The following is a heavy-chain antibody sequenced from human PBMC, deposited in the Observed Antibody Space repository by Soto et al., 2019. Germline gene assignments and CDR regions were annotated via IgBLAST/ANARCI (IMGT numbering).Heavy chain of an antibody. J-gene: IGHJ6*02. CDR3: ARIPYYGSGSYGMDV. CDR2: IDWDDDK. D-gene: IGHD3-10*01. Sequence: SGPTLVNPTQTLTLTCTFSGFSLSTSGMCVSWIRQPPGKALEWLALIDWDDDKYYSTSLKTRLTISKDTSKNQVVLTMTNMDPVDTATYYCARIPYYGSGSYGMDVWGQGTTVTVSS. CDR1: GFSLSTSGMC. V-gene: IGHV2-70*01.